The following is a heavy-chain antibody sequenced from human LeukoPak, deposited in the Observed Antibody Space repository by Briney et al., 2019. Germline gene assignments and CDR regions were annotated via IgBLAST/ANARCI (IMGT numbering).Heavy chain of an antibody. V-gene: IGHV3-21*01. CDR2: ISSSSSYI. CDR1: GFTFSSHW. Sequence: GGSLRLSCAASGFTFSSHWMSWVRRAPGKGLEWVSSISSSSSYIYYADSVKGRFTISRDNAKNSLYLQMNSLRAEDTAVYYCAGGIPRPNYYFDYWGQGTLVTVSS. CDR3: AGGIPRPNYYFDY. J-gene: IGHJ4*02. D-gene: IGHD6-13*01.